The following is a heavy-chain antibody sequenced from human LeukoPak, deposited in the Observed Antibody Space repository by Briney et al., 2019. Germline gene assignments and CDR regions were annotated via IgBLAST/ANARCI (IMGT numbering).Heavy chain of an antibody. CDR2: IIQDGRET. J-gene: IGHJ4*02. CDR1: GFIFSSYW. D-gene: IGHD6-13*01. Sequence: GGSLRLSCAASGFIFSSYWMHWVRQAAGKGLEWVASIIQDGRETNYVDSVKGRFTISRDNAKSSVFLQMNSLRVEDTAVSYCARRLYSSSPQYWGQGILVTVSS. V-gene: IGHV3-7*01. CDR3: ARRLYSSSPQY.